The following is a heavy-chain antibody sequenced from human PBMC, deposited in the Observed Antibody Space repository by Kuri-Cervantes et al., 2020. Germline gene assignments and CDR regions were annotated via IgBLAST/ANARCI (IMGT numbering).Heavy chain of an antibody. CDR1: GFTFTHYW. V-gene: IGHV4-34*01. CDR3: ARGPSYPWFDP. CDR2: INHSGST. Sequence: ESLKISCAASGFTFTHYWMNWIRQPPGKGLEWIGEINHSGSTNYNPSLKSRVTISIDTSKNQFSLKLSSVTAADTAVYYCARGPSYPWFDPWGQGTLVTVSS. J-gene: IGHJ5*02.